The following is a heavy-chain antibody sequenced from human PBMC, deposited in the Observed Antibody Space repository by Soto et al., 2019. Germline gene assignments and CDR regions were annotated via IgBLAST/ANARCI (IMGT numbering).Heavy chain of an antibody. V-gene: IGHV4-30-2*01. Sequence: SETLSLTCAVSGGSISSGGYSWTWIRQPPGKGLEWIGYIYHSASTYYNPSLKSRVTISVDRSKNQFSLKLSSVTAADTAVYYCARGMTTVTTYDYWGQGTLVTVSS. CDR1: GGSISSGGYS. CDR3: ARGMTTVTTYDY. J-gene: IGHJ4*02. CDR2: IYHSAST. D-gene: IGHD4-4*01.